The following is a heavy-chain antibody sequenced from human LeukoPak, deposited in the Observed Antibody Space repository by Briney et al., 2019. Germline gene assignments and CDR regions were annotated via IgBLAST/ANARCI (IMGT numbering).Heavy chain of an antibody. J-gene: IGHJ4*02. CDR2: IYYSGST. CDR3: AKDDYYGSGSYRY. Sequence: SETLSLTCTVSGGSISNYYWSWIRQPPGKGLEWIGYIYYSGSTNYNPSLKSRITISVDTSKNQFSLNLSSVTAADTAIYYCAKDDYYGSGSYRYWGQGTLVTVSS. D-gene: IGHD3-10*01. CDR1: GGSISNYY. V-gene: IGHV4-59*01.